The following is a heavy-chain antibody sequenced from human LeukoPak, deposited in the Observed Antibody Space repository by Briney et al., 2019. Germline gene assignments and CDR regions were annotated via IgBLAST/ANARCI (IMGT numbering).Heavy chain of an antibody. CDR3: AADQYDSRAYELRFDY. V-gene: IGHV1-69*02. CDR2: IIPILGIV. Sequence: ASVKVSCKASGGTFSSYTFSWVRQAPGQGLEWMGRIIPILGIVNYAQKFQGRVTITADKSTTTAYMEVTSLRSEDTAVYYCAADQYDSRAYELRFDYWGQGTLVTVSS. D-gene: IGHD3-22*01. J-gene: IGHJ4*02. CDR1: GGTFSSYT.